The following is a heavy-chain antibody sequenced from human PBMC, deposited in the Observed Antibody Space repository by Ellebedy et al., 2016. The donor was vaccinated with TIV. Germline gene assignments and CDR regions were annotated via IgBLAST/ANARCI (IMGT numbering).Heavy chain of an antibody. CDR2: ISYDGSNK. Sequence: PGRSLRLSCAASGFTFSSYGMHWVRQALGKGLEWVAVISYDGSNKYYADSVKGRFTISRDNSKNTLYLQMNSLRAEDTAVYYCAKGRGGSYYSSIDYWGQGTLVTVSS. D-gene: IGHD1-26*01. J-gene: IGHJ4*02. CDR1: GFTFSSYG. CDR3: AKGRGGSYYSSIDY. V-gene: IGHV3-30*18.